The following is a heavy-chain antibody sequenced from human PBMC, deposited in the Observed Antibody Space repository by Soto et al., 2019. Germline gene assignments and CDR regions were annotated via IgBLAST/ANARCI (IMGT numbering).Heavy chain of an antibody. CDR3: VKNKSVEADAFDI. CDR1: GFTFSSYA. V-gene: IGHV3-64D*06. J-gene: IGHJ3*02. Sequence: GGSLRLSCSASGFTFSSYAMHWVRQAPGKGLEYVSAISSNGGSTYYADSVKGRFTISRDNSKNTLYLQMSSLRAEDTAVYYCVKNKSVEADAFDIWGQGTMVTVSS. CDR2: ISSNGGST. D-gene: IGHD1-26*01.